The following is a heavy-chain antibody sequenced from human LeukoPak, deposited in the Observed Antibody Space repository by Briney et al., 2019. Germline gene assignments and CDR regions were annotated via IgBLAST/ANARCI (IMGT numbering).Heavy chain of an antibody. CDR2: IKQDGSEK. CDR1: GFTFSSYW. CDR3: ARVGFYYDSSGYYYPYDAFDI. J-gene: IGHJ3*02. V-gene: IGHV3-7*04. Sequence: GGSLRLSCAASGFTFSSYWMSWVRQAPGKGLEWVANIKQDGSEKYYVDSVKGRFTISRDNAKNSLNLQMNSLRAEDTAVYCCARVGFYYDSSGYYYPYDAFDIWGQGTMVTVSS. D-gene: IGHD3-22*01.